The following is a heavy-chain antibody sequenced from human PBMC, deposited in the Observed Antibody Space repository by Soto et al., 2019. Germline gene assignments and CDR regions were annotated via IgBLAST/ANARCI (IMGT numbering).Heavy chain of an antibody. CDR2: VSSDGRTK. D-gene: IGHD6-19*01. CDR1: GFAFSRYG. V-gene: IGHV3-30*18. CDR3: AKEIEEAGDLDY. Sequence: GGSLRLSCVASGFAFSRYGISWVRQAPGKGLEWVGVVSSDGRTKYYADSVKGRFTMSRDNFKNTLYMQMGSLRHEDTTVYYCAKEIEEAGDLDYWGHGTLVTVSS. J-gene: IGHJ4*03.